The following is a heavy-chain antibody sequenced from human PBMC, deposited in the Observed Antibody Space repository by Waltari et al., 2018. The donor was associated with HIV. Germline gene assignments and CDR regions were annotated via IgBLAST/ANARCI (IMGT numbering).Heavy chain of an antibody. V-gene: IGHV3-20*04. CDR2: INLHGAWT. D-gene: IGHD6-19*01. CDR1: GFSFDDFG. J-gene: IGHJ5*02. CDR3: ARGGAVASNWFDP. Sequence: EVQLVESGGRVVRPGGCLRLSCAAPGFSFDDFGMTWVRQVPGKRLEWVITINLHGAWTGYADSVKGRFIISRDNSKNFVYLERNNLSGEDTALYYCARGGAVASNWFDPWGQGTLVTVSS.